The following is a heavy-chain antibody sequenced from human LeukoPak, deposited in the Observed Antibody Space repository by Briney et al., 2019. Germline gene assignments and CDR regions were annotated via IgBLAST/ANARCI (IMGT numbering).Heavy chain of an antibody. D-gene: IGHD6-13*01. CDR3: ARPTGSWYNRNYYYFDY. J-gene: IGHJ4*02. Sequence: GESLKTSCKGSGYSFTSYWIGWVRQMPGKGLGWMGIIYPGDSDTRYSPSFQGQVTISADKSISTAYLQWSSLKASDTAMYYCARPTGSWYNRNYYYFDYWGQGTLVTVSS. CDR1: GYSFTSYW. V-gene: IGHV5-51*01. CDR2: IYPGDSDT.